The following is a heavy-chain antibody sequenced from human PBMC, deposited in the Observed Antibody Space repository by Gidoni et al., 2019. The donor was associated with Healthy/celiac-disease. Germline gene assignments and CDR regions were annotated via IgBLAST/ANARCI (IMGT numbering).Heavy chain of an antibody. D-gene: IGHD3-10*01. Sequence: QVQLVQSGAEVKKPGSSVKVSCKASGGTFSRYAISWVRQAPGQGLEWMGGIIPIFGTANYEQKFQGRVTITADKSTSTAYMELSSLRSEDTAVYYCARDIGGWFGEPKVGYFDYWGQGTLVTVSS. CDR3: ARDIGGWFGEPKVGYFDY. V-gene: IGHV1-69*06. J-gene: IGHJ4*02. CDR1: GGTFSRYA. CDR2: IIPIFGTA.